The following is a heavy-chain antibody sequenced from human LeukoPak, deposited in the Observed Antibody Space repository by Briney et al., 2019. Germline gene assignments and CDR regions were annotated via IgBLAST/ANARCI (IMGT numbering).Heavy chain of an antibody. CDR3: AKDSLYKWNDVNGYFDD. CDR1: GFTFSSYG. CDR2: IRYDGSNK. J-gene: IGHJ4*02. D-gene: IGHD1-20*01. V-gene: IGHV3-30*02. Sequence: QTGGSLRLSCAASGFTFSSYGMHWVRQAPGKGLEWVAFIRYDGSNKYYADSVKGRFTISRDNSKNTLYLQMSSLRAEDTSVYYCAKDSLYKWNDVNGYFDDWGQGTLVTVSS.